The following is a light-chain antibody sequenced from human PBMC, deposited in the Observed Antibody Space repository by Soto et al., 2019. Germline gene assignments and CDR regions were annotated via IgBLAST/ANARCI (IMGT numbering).Light chain of an antibody. CDR3: QTWGTGIHV. CDR2: LNSDGSH. V-gene: IGLV4-69*01. CDR1: SGHSSYA. Sequence: QSVLTQSPSVSASPGASVKLTCTLSSGHSSYAIAWHQQQPEKGSRYLMKLNSDGSHSKGDGIPDRFSGSSSGAERYLTISSLQSEDEADYYCQTWGTGIHVFGGGTKLTVL. J-gene: IGLJ2*01.